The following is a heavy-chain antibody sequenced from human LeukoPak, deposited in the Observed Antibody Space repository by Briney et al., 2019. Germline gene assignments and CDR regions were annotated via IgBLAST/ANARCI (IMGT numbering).Heavy chain of an antibody. Sequence: PGGSLRLSCAASGFTFSNYWMNWVRQAPGKGLEWAANIKHDGSERYYVDSVKGRFTIFRDHAKSSLYLQMNSLRDEDTAVYYCARDYDFWSGFCAYWGQGTQVTVSS. D-gene: IGHD3-3*01. CDR3: ARDYDFWSGFCAY. J-gene: IGHJ4*02. V-gene: IGHV3-7*01. CDR2: IKHDGSER. CDR1: GFTFSNYW.